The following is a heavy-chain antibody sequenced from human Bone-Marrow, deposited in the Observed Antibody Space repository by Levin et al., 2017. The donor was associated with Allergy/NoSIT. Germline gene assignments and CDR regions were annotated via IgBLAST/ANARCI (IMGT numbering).Heavy chain of an antibody. J-gene: IGHJ4*02. CDR1: GFAFDNYA. CDR2: ISYDGGNQ. Sequence: SCAASGFAFDNYAMHWVRQAPGTGPEWVAFISYDGGNQYYAESVEGRFTISRDNSRNTVYLQMNSLTPDDTAVYFCVRSIAAAGVYWGQGTLVTVS. D-gene: IGHD6-13*01. CDR3: VRSIAAAGVY. V-gene: IGHV3-30-3*01.